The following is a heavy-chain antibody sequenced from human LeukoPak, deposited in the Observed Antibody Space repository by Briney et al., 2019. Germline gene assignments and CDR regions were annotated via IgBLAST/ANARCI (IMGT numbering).Heavy chain of an antibody. V-gene: IGHV4-39*01. CDR3: ARRRSYGATDY. CDR2: VYYSGST. D-gene: IGHD3-10*01. Sequence: PSETLSLTCTVSGGSISVSSYYWGWLRQPPGKGLEWIGSVYYSGSTKYNPSLKSRVTISVDTSKNQFSLKVSSVTAADTAVYYCARRRSYGATDYWGQGILVTVSS. CDR1: GGSISVSSYY. J-gene: IGHJ4*02.